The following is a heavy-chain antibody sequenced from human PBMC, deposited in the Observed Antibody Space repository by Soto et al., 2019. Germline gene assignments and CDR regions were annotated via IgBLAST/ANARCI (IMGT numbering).Heavy chain of an antibody. V-gene: IGHV4-39*01. Sequence: SETLSLTCTVSGGSISSSSYYWGWIRQPPGKGLEWIGSIYYSGSTYYNPSLKSRVTISVDTSKNQFSLKLSSVTAADTAVYYCARRWYSSSSLYYYYYGMDVWGQGTTVTVSS. D-gene: IGHD6-6*01. CDR3: ARRWYSSSSLYYYYYGMDV. CDR1: GGSISSSSYY. J-gene: IGHJ6*02. CDR2: IYYSGST.